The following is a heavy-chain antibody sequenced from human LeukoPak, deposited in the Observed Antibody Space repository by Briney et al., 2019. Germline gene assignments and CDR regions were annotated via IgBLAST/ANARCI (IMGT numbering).Heavy chain of an antibody. J-gene: IGHJ4*02. CDR2: ISSSCSTI. Sequence: GGSLRLSCAASGFTFSSYSMNWVRQAPGKGLEWVSYISSSCSTIYYADSVKGRFTISRDNAKNSLYLQMNSLGAEDTAVYHCATGRSCTTCYLPDYWGQGTLVTVSS. V-gene: IGHV3-48*04. D-gene: IGHD2-2*01. CDR3: ATGRSCTTCYLPDY. CDR1: GFTFSSYS.